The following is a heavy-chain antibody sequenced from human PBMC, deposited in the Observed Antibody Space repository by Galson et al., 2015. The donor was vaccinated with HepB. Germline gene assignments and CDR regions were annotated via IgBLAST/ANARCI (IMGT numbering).Heavy chain of an antibody. CDR1: GFTFSSYA. CDR3: ARVGAQDSSGYYFSKIDDAFDI. D-gene: IGHD3-22*01. Sequence: SLRLSCAASGFTFSSYAMHWVRQAPGKGLEWVAVISYDGSNKYYADPVKGRFTISRDNSKNTLYLQMNSLRAEDTAVYYCARVGAQDSSGYYFSKIDDAFDIWGQGTMVTVSS. V-gene: IGHV3-30-3*01. J-gene: IGHJ3*02. CDR2: ISYDGSNK.